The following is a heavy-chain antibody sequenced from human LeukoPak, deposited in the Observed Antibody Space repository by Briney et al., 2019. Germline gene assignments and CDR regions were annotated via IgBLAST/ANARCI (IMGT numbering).Heavy chain of an antibody. D-gene: IGHD2-2*03. CDR3: ARDLDIVVVPAAPMGY. CDR2: ISAYNGDT. Sequence: ASVKVSCKASGYTFTGYYMHWVRQAPGQGLEWMGWISAYNGDTNYAQKLQGRVTMTTDTSTSTAYMELRSLRSDDTAVYYCARDLDIVVVPAAPMGYWGQGTLVTVSS. J-gene: IGHJ4*02. V-gene: IGHV1-18*04. CDR1: GYTFTGYY.